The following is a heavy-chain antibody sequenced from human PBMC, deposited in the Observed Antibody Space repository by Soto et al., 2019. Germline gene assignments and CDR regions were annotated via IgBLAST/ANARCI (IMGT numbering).Heavy chain of an antibody. CDR3: ARHLTYFHFDF. Sequence: QLQLQESGPGLVKPSETLSLTCTVSGGSIGTNDHYWGWIRRTPGKGLEWIASISYSGNTYYAPSLKSRVTISADTSKTQFSLKLSSVTAGDTAIYYCARHLTYFHFDFWGQGIPVTVSS. J-gene: IGHJ4*02. CDR2: ISYSGNT. D-gene: IGHD2-8*01. CDR1: GGSIGTNDHY. V-gene: IGHV4-39*01.